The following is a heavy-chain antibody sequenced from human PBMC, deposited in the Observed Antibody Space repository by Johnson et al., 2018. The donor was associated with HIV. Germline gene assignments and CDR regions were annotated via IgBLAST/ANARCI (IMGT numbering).Heavy chain of an antibody. CDR3: AKGGYSYGNAFDI. CDR1: GFTFDDYA. V-gene: IGHV3-9*01. CDR2: ISWNSGSI. J-gene: IGHJ3*02. D-gene: IGHD5-18*01. Sequence: VQLVESGGGLVQPGRSLRLSCAASGFTFDDYAMHWVRQAPGKGLEWVSGISWNSGSIGYADSVKGRFTISRDNAKNTLYLQMKSLRAEDTAVYYCAKGGYSYGNAFDIWGQGTMVTVSS.